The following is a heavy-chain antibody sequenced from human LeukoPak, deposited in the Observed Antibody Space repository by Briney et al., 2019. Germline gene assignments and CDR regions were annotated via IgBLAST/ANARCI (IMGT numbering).Heavy chain of an antibody. Sequence: VTVSCKASGGTFSRYARSGVRQAPGQGVEGMGGIIPIFGTANYAQKFQGGVTNTAGKSRSRAYREESRLRGEETAVYYCAGYCSGGSCYRRPTLGDWFDPWGQGTLVTVSS. V-gene: IGHV1-69*13. D-gene: IGHD2-15*01. J-gene: IGHJ5*02. CDR3: AGYCSGGSCYRRPTLGDWFDP. CDR1: GGTFSRYA. CDR2: IIPIFGTA.